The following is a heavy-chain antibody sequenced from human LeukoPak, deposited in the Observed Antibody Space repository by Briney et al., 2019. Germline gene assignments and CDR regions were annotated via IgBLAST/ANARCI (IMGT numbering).Heavy chain of an antibody. J-gene: IGHJ6*02. CDR2: ISYDGSNK. Sequence: GGSLRLSCAASGFTFSSYGMHWVRQAPGKGLEWVAVISYDGSNKYYADSVKGRFTISRDNSKNTLYLQMNSLRAEDTAVYYCAKEGIMATPLPYYYYYYGMDVWGQGTTVTVSS. CDR1: GFTFSSYG. D-gene: IGHD5-24*01. CDR3: AKEGIMATPLPYYYYYYGMDV. V-gene: IGHV3-30*18.